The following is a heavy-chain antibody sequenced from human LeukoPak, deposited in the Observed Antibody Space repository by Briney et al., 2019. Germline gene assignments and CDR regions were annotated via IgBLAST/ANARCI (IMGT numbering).Heavy chain of an antibody. CDR1: GFTFSSYW. J-gene: IGHJ4*02. CDR3: ARGYSVGIWYVPFDY. V-gene: IGHV3-7*01. CDR2: IKQDESEE. Sequence: SGGSLRLSCAASGFTFSSYWMNWVRQAPGKGLEWVANIKQDESEEYYVDSVKGRFTISRDNAKNSLYLQMNSLRAEDTAVYYCARGYSVGIWYVPFDYWGQGTLVTVSS. D-gene: IGHD6-13*01.